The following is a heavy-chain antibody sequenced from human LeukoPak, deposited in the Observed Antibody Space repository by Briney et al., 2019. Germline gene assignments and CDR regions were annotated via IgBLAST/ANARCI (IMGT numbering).Heavy chain of an antibody. CDR2: IYYSGDT. V-gene: IGHV4-59*08. CDR1: GGSISSYY. D-gene: IGHD3-10*01. CDR3: ARRSASGRPFDP. J-gene: IGHJ5*02. Sequence: SETLSLTCTVSGGSISSYYWSWIRQPPGKGLEWIGHIYYSGDTNYNPSLKSRVTISVDTSKNQFSLKLNSVTAADTAVYYCARRSASGRPFDPWGQGTLVTVSS.